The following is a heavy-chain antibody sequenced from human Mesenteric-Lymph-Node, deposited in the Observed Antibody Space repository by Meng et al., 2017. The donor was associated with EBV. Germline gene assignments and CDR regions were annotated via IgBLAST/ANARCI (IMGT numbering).Heavy chain of an antibody. CDR2: IYHSGTS. CDR3: ARDLLRGVIHS. CDR1: GGSISSNNW. Sequence: QVRLQEAGPGLVKPSGTRSLMCAVSGGSISSNNWRTWVRQPPGKGLEWIAEIYHSGTSNYNPSLKSRLTVSVDKSKNQFSLKLTSVTAADTAVYYCARDLLRGVIHSWGQGTLVTVSS. J-gene: IGHJ4*02. D-gene: IGHD3-10*01. V-gene: IGHV4-4*02.